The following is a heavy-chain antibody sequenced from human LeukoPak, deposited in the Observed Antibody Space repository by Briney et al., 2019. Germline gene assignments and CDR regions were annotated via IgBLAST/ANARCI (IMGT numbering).Heavy chain of an antibody. V-gene: IGHV1-8*01. CDR2: MNPNSGNT. CDR1: GYTFTTYD. Sequence: ASVKVSCKASGYTFTTYDINWVRQATGQGLEWMAWMNPNSGNTGYAQKFQGRVTMTRNTSISTAYMELSSLRSGDTAVYYCAGVAGNCGGDCYRLVYWGQGTLVTVSS. CDR3: AGVAGNCGGDCYRLVY. J-gene: IGHJ4*02. D-gene: IGHD2-21*01.